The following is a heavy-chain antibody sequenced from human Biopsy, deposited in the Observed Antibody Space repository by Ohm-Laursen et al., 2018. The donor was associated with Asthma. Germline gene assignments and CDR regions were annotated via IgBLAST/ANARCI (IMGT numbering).Heavy chain of an antibody. J-gene: IGHJ3*02. CDR3: ARQSGQDYGDSSGFDI. V-gene: IGHV3-30*03. CDR2: VSSDGHNK. D-gene: IGHD3-22*01. Sequence: SLRLSCAAPGFVFSQCGMHWVRQGPGKAPEWVALVSSDGHNKYYDDSVKGRFTISRDNSRKRLYLQINRLTVEDSAVYFCARQSGQDYGDSSGFDIWGQGTKVAVSS. CDR1: GFVFSQCG.